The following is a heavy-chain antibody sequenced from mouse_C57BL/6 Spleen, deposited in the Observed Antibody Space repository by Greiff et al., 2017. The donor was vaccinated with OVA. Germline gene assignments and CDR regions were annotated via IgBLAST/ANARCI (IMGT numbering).Heavy chain of an antibody. D-gene: IGHD1-1*01. CDR2: INYDGSST. Sequence: EVHLVESEGGLVQPGSSMKLSCTASGFTFSDYYMAWVRQVPEKGLEWVANINYDGSSTYYLDSLKSRFIISRDNAKNILYLQMSSLKSEDTATYYCARRPDYGSSSWYFDVWGTGTTVTVSS. CDR3: ARRPDYGSSSWYFDV. J-gene: IGHJ1*03. CDR1: GFTFSDYY. V-gene: IGHV5-16*02.